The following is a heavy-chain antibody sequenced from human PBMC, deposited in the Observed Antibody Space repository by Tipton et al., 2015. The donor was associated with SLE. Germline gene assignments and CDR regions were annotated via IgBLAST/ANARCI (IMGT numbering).Heavy chain of an antibody. CDR2: IYYSGST. D-gene: IGHD5-24*01. CDR3: ARGGITKGDY. CDR1: GGSISSSSYY. J-gene: IGHJ4*02. V-gene: IGHV4-61*05. Sequence: TLSLTCTVSGGSISSSSYYWGWIRQPPGKGLEWIGYIYYSGSTNYNPSLKSRVTISVDTSKNQFSLKLSSVTAADTAVYYCARGGITKGDYWGQGTLVTVAS.